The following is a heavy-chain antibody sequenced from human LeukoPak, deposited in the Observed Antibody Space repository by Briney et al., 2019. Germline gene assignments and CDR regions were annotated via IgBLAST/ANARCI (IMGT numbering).Heavy chain of an antibody. CDR2: ISGSGGST. Sequence: PGGSLRLSCAASGFTFSSYEMNWVRQAPGKGLEWVSAISGSGGSTYYADSVKGRFTISRDNSKNTLYLQINSLRAEDTAVNFCAKDRVGAMLYFDLWGQGTLVTVSS. D-gene: IGHD1-26*01. CDR1: GFTFSSYE. CDR3: AKDRVGAMLYFDL. V-gene: IGHV3-23*01. J-gene: IGHJ4*02.